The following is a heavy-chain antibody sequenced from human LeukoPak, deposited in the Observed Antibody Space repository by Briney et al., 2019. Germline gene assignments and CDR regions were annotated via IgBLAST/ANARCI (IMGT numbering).Heavy chain of an antibody. CDR1: GYTFTSYD. V-gene: IGHV1-8*01. CDR2: MNPNSGNT. Sequence: ASVKVTCKASGYTFTSYDINWVRQTTGQGLVWMGWMNPNSGNTGYAQKFQGRVTMTRNTSISTAYVELSSLRSEDTAVYYCAMGSGSPPNYYGMDVWGQGTTVTVSS. J-gene: IGHJ6*02. CDR3: AMGSGSPPNYYGMDV. D-gene: IGHD3-10*01.